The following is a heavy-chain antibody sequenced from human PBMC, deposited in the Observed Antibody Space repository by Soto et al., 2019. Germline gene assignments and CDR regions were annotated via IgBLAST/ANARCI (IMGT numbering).Heavy chain of an antibody. J-gene: IGHJ4*02. CDR1: GVSISRYY. CDR3: ARLVYSSGWYWDY. Sequence: SETLSLTCTVSGVSISRYYWTWIRQPPGKGLEWIGYRYHSESTNYNPSLKSRVTISVDTSKNQFSLNLSSVTAADTAVYYCARLVYSSGWYWDYWGQGTQVTVSS. D-gene: IGHD6-19*01. V-gene: IGHV4-59*01. CDR2: RYHSEST.